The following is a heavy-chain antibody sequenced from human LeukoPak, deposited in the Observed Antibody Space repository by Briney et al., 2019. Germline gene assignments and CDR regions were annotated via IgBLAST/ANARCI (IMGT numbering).Heavy chain of an antibody. D-gene: IGHD2-2*01. CDR3: ARALYHTFDY. CDR1: GYSFTTYG. V-gene: IGHV1-18*01. Sequence: GPSVKVSCKASGYSFTTYGISWVRQAPGQGLEWMGWISANNNNTDNVQKLQGRVTMTTDTSTSTAYMELRSLRSDDTAVYYCARALYHTFDYWGQGTLVTVSS. J-gene: IGHJ4*02. CDR2: ISANNNNT.